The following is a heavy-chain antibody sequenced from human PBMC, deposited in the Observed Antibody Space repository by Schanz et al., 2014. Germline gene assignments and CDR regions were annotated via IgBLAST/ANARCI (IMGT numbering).Heavy chain of an antibody. CDR3: ATQYCSGTTCYTDSWDH. CDR1: GFTFSSYS. CDR2: ISYDGTIK. V-gene: IGHV3-30*04. J-gene: IGHJ4*02. D-gene: IGHD2-2*02. Sequence: QVQLVESGGAVVQPGRSLRLSCAVSGFTFSSYSMHWVRQAPGKGLEWVALISYDGTIKVHADSVKGRFIISRDNAKDSLYLQMTSLRAEDTAVYYCATQYCSGTTCYTDSWDHWGQGTLVTVSS.